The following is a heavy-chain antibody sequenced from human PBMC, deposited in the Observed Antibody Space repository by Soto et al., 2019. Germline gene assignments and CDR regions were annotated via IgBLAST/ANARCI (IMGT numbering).Heavy chain of an antibody. CDR3: ARLDYYGSGSSPSIDY. CDR1: GGSISSSSYY. Sequence: SETLSLTCTVSGGSISSSSYYWGWIRQPPGKGLEWIGSIYYSGSTYYNPSLKSRVTISVDTSKNQFSLKLSSVTAADTAVYYCARLDYYGSGSSPSIDYWGQGTLVTV. CDR2: IYYSGST. J-gene: IGHJ4*02. V-gene: IGHV4-39*01. D-gene: IGHD3-10*01.